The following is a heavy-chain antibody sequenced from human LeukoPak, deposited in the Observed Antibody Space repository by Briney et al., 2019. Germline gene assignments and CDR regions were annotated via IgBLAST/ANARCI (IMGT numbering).Heavy chain of an antibody. CDR2: ILYSGST. Sequence: SETLSLTCTVSGGSISSTSYFWAWIRQPPGKGLEWIGSILYSGSTYYNPSLKSRVTISVDTSKNQFSLKLSSVTAADTAVYYCARGRGYDYWGQGIQVTVSS. D-gene: IGHD3-3*01. CDR3: ARGRGYDY. V-gene: IGHV4-39*07. CDR1: GGSISSTSYF. J-gene: IGHJ4*02.